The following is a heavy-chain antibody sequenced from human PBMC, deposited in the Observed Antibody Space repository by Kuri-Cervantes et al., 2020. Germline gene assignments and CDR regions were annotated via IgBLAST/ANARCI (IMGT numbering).Heavy chain of an antibody. J-gene: IGHJ3*02. V-gene: IGHV3-30-3*01. Sequence: LSLTCAASGFTFSSYAMHWVRQAPGKGLEWVAVISYDGSNKYYADSVKGRFTISRDNAKNTLYLQMNSLRAEDTAVYYCARFSRLASDAFDIWGQGTMVTVSS. D-gene: IGHD6-19*01. CDR3: ARFSRLASDAFDI. CDR2: ISYDGSNK. CDR1: GFTFSSYA.